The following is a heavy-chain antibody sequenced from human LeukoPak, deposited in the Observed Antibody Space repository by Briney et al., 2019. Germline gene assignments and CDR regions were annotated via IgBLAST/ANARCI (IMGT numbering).Heavy chain of an antibody. J-gene: IGHJ6*02. Sequence: GGSLRLSCAASGFTFSSYEINWVRQAPGRGLDGVSYISSSGSTIYYADSVKGRFTISRANAKNSLYLQMNSLRAAATAVYYCAELGITLTGDVWGQGTTVTISS. CDR3: AELGITLTGDV. V-gene: IGHV3-48*03. CDR2: ISSSGSTI. CDR1: GFTFSSYE. D-gene: IGHD3-22*01.